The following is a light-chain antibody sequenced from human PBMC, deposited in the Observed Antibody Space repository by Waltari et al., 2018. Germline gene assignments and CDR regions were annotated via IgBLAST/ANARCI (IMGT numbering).Light chain of an antibody. CDR1: QSVSHY. V-gene: IGKV3-11*01. CDR3: QQRSNWPGLT. CDR2: GAS. J-gene: IGKJ4*02. Sequence: EIVLTQSPATLSLSPGDRATLSCRASQSVSHYLAWYQPKPGQPPRLLIYGASNRAAGIPDRFSGSGSGTDFTLTISSLDTEDVAVYFCQQRSNWPGLTFGGGTKVEIK.